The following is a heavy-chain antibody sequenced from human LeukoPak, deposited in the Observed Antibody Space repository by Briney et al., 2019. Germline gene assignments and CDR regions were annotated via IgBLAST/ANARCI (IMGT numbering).Heavy chain of an antibody. CDR2: IIPIFGTA. CDR1: GGTFSSYA. Sequence: WASVKDSCKASGGTFSSYAISWVRQAPGQGLEWMGGIIPIFGTANYAQKFQGRVTITADESTSTAYMELSSQRSEDTAVYYCARGRSGNYYYYGMDVWGQGTTVTVSS. J-gene: IGHJ6*02. CDR3: ARGRSGNYYYYGMDV. D-gene: IGHD2-15*01. V-gene: IGHV1-69*13.